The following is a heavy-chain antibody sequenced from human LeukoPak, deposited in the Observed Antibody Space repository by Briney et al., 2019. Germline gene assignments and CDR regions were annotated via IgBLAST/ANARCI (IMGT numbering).Heavy chain of an antibody. CDR1: GVTFSNYA. CDR3: AKGARAEGFDP. J-gene: IGHJ5*02. D-gene: IGHD6-13*01. CDR2: ISGSGGST. Sequence: GGSLRLSCAASGVTFSNYAMSWVRQAPGKGLEWVSAISGSGGSTYYADSVKGRFTISRDNSKNTLCLQMNSLRAEDTAVYYCAKGARAEGFDPWGQGILVTVSS. V-gene: IGHV3-23*01.